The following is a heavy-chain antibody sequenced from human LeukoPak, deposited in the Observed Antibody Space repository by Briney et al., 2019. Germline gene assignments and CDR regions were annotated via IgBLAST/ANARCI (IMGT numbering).Heavy chain of an antibody. V-gene: IGHV4-59*01. Sequence: SETLSLTCTVSGGSISSYYWSWIRQPPGKGLEWIGYIYYSGSTNYNPSLKSRVTISVDTSKNQFSLKLSSVTAADTAVYYCARSLVGATVYYLDYWGQGTLVTVSS. J-gene: IGHJ4*02. CDR1: GGSISSYY. CDR3: ARSLVGATVYYLDY. CDR2: IYYSGST. D-gene: IGHD1-26*01.